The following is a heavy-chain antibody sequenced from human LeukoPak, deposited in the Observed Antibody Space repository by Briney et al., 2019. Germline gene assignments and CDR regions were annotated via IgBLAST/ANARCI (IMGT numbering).Heavy chain of an antibody. Sequence: PSETLSLTCTVSGGSIGSYYWSWIRQPAGKGLEWIGRIYTSGSTNYNPSLKSRVTMSVDTSKNQFSLKLSSVTAADTAVYYCARGRSRRHGIAAAGTRYYYGMDVWGQGTTVTVSS. CDR3: ARGRSRRHGIAAAGTRYYYGMDV. CDR1: GGSIGSYY. D-gene: IGHD6-13*01. V-gene: IGHV4-4*07. CDR2: IYTSGST. J-gene: IGHJ6*02.